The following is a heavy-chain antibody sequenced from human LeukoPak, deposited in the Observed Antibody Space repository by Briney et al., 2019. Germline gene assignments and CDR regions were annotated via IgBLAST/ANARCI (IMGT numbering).Heavy chain of an antibody. Sequence: PSETLSLTCTVSGGSISSSSYYWSWIRQPPGKGLEWIGEINHSGSTNYNPSLKSRVTISVDTSKNQFSLKLSSVTAADTAVYYCARGPAPLVVPAASLDYWGQGTLVTVSS. V-gene: IGHV4-39*07. CDR2: INHSGST. CDR3: ARGPAPLVVPAASLDY. CDR1: GGSISSSSYY. D-gene: IGHD2-2*01. J-gene: IGHJ4*02.